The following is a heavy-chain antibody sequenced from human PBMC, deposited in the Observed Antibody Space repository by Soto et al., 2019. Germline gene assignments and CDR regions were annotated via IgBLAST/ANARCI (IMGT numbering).Heavy chain of an antibody. V-gene: IGHV1-69*12. CDR2: IMPVFPTP. CDR3: ARDKDRLQLVVNYFYILYV. J-gene: IGHJ6*02. D-gene: IGHD1-1*01. CDR1: GGTFRTSA. Sequence: QVQLVQSGAEVKKPGSSEKVSCTASGGTFRTSAISWVRQAPGQGLACVGGIMPVFPTPDYAQNFQGRVTVPADEAKTTAYLELTSLRADDTSVYYCARDKDRLQLVVNYFYILYVWCQGTSITVSS.